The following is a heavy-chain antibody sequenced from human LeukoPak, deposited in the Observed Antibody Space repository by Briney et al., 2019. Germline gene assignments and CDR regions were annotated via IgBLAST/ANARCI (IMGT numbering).Heavy chain of an antibody. J-gene: IGHJ3*02. D-gene: IGHD6-19*01. CDR1: GGSISSYY. CDR3: ARVVSSGWKKADAFDI. Sequence: SETLSLTCTVSGGSISSYYWSWIRQPPGKGLEWIGRIYTSGSTNYNPSLKSRVTMSVDTSKNQFSLKLSSVTAADTAVYYCARVVSSGWKKADAFDIWGQGTMVTVSS. CDR2: IYTSGST. V-gene: IGHV4-4*07.